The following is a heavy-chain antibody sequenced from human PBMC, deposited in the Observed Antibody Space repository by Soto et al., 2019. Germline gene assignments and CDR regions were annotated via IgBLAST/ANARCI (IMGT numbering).Heavy chain of an antibody. J-gene: IGHJ5*02. D-gene: IGHD6-6*01. V-gene: IGHV4-34*01. Sequence: SETLSLTCAVYGGSFSGYYWSWIRQPPGKGLEWIGEINHSGSTNYNPSLKSRVTISVDTSKNQFSLKLSSVTAADTAVYYCARGGNSYSSSSKGRENWLDPWGQGTLVTVSS. CDR1: GGSFSGYY. CDR3: ARGGNSYSSSSKGRENWLDP. CDR2: INHSGST.